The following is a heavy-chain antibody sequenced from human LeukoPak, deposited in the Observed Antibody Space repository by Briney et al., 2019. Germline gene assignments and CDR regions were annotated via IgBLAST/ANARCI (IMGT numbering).Heavy chain of an antibody. J-gene: IGHJ4*02. CDR3: TTYRLYGSGSYQVDS. D-gene: IGHD3-10*01. V-gene: IGHV3-15*01. CDR2: IKSKTDGGTT. CDR1: GFTFTNAW. Sequence: GGSLRLSCAASGFTFTNAWMSWVRQAPGKGLEWVGRIKSKTDGGTTDYAAPVEGRFTISRDDSKNTLYLQMNSLKTEDTAVYYCTTYRLYGSGSYQVDSWGQGTLVTVSS.